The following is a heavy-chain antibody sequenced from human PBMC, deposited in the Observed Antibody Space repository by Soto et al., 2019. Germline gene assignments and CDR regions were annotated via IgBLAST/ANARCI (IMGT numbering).Heavy chain of an antibody. J-gene: IGHJ6*03. CDR2: ISGSGGST. CDR1: GFTFSSYA. Sequence: EVQLLESGGGLVQPGGSLRLSCAASGFTFSSYAMSWVRQAPGKGLEWVSAISGSGGSTYYADSVKGRFTISRANSKNTLYLQMNSLRAEDTAVYYCAKGDDYGDYENYYYYMDVWGKGTTVTVSS. CDR3: AKGDDYGDYENYYYYMDV. D-gene: IGHD4-17*01. V-gene: IGHV3-23*01.